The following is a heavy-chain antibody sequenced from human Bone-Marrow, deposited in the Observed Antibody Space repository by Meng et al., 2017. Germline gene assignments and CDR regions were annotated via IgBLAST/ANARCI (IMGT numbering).Heavy chain of an antibody. V-gene: IGHV4-34*01. CDR1: GGSFSGYY. J-gene: IGHJ4*02. D-gene: IGHD5-12*01. CDR2: INHSGST. CDR3: ARVDIVATLPRAIDY. Sequence: SETLSLTCAVYGGSFSGYYWSWIRQPPGKGLEWIGEINHSGSTNYNPSLKSRVTISVDTSKNQFSLKLSSVTAADTAVYYCARVDIVATLPRAIDYWGQGTLVTVSS.